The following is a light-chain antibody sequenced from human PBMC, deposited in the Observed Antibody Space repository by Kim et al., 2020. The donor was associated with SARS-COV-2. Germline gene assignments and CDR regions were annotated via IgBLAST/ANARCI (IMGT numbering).Light chain of an antibody. J-gene: IGLJ1*01. CDR3: SSYTGSSTICV. CDR1: RSDVGGYND. Sequence: QSITVSCTGNRSDVGGYNDVTWYQQHPGTAPKLMISDVSNRPSGVSNRFSGSKSGNTASLNISGLQAEDEADYYCSSYTGSSTICVFGTGTKVTVL. CDR2: DVS. V-gene: IGLV2-14*03.